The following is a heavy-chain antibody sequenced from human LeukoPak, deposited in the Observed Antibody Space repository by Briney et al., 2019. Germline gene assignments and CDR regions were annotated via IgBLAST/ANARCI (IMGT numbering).Heavy chain of an antibody. D-gene: IGHD5-12*01. CDR2: IYWDDDK. V-gene: IGHV2-5*02. J-gene: IGHJ4*02. CDR3: AHERNSGNGFSDY. CDR1: GFALGTDGVG. Sequence: SGPTLFKPTPPLTLTFTFSGFALGTDGVGGGWIRQPPEKDLEGRTLIYWDDDKRYSPSLKSRLTITKYTSKNQVVLTLTNMDPVDTATYYCAHERNSGNGFSDYWGQGTLVTVSS.